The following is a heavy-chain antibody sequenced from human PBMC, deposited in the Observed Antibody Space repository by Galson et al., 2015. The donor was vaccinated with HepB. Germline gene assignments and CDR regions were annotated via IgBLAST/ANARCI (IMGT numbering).Heavy chain of an antibody. Sequence: QSGAEVKKPGESLKISCKGSGDSFTNYWIAWVRQMPGKGLEWMGIIYPGDSDTRFSLSFQGQVTISVDKSINTAYLQWSSLKASDTAIYYCARRMRGCSSNNCPPGYNWFDPWGQGTLVTVSS. J-gene: IGHJ5*02. CDR2: IYPGDSDT. V-gene: IGHV5-51*03. CDR3: ARRMRGCSSNNCPPGYNWFDP. D-gene: IGHD2-2*01. CDR1: GDSFTNYW.